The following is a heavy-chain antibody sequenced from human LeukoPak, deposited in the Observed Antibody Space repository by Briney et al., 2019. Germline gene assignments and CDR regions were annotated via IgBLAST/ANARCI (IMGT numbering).Heavy chain of an antibody. CDR3: AKARGDYDILTGYYGGGYYFDY. D-gene: IGHD3-9*01. V-gene: IGHV3-21*04. J-gene: IGHJ4*02. Sequence: GGSLRLSCAASGFTFSSYSMNWVRQAPGKGLEWVSSISSSSSYIYYADSVKGRFTISRDNAKNSLYLQMNSLRAEDTAVYYCAKARGDYDILTGYYGGGYYFDYWGQGTLVTVSS. CDR1: GFTFSSYS. CDR2: ISSSSSYI.